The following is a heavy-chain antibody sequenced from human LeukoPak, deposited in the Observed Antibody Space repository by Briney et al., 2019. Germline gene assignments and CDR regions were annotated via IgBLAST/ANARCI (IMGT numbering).Heavy chain of an antibody. J-gene: IGHJ4*02. CDR1: GFTFRSHN. CDR3: VRDGIQMWTDFDY. V-gene: IGHV3-48*01. Sequence: GSLRLSCAASGFTFRSHNMNWVRQAPGKGLEWVSFISSSSGVRHYADSVKGRFTISRDNAKNSLYLQMNSLRAEDTAVYYCVRDGIQMWTDFDYWGQGTLVTVSS. CDR2: ISSSSGVR. D-gene: IGHD5-18*01.